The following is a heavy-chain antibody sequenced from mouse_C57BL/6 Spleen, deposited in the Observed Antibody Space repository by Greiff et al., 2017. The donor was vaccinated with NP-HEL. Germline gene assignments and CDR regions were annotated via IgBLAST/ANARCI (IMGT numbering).Heavy chain of an antibody. Sequence: EVQLQQSGPELVKPGASVKISCKASGYTFTDYYMNWVKQSHGKSLEWIGDINPNNGGTSYNQKFKGKATLTVDKSSSTAYMELRSLTSEDSAVYYCASPDGYYEAWFAYWGQGTLVTVSA. J-gene: IGHJ3*01. CDR2: INPNNGGT. D-gene: IGHD2-3*01. V-gene: IGHV1-26*01. CDR3: ASPDGYYEAWFAY. CDR1: GYTFTDYY.